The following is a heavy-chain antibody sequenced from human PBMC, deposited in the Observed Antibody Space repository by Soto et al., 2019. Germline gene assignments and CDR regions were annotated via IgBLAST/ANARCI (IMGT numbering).Heavy chain of an antibody. V-gene: IGHV3-33*01. CDR3: ARVMGSHSSRAFCDY. CDR2: IWYDGSNK. CDR1: GFTFSSYG. J-gene: IGHJ4*02. Sequence: GSLRLSCAASGFTFSSYGMHWVRQAPGKGLEWVAVIWYDGSNKYYADSVKGRFTISRDNSKNTLYLQMNSLRAEDTAVYYCARVMGSHSSRAFCDYWGQGTLVTVSS. D-gene: IGHD6-13*01.